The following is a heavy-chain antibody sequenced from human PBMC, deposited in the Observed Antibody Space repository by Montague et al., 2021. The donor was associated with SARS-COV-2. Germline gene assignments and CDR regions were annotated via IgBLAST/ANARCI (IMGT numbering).Heavy chain of an antibody. CDR1: GFTFSSYG. CDR2: ISYDGSNK. D-gene: IGHD3-10*01. CDR3: AKDPRVYYYGSGSYYNGMDV. Sequence: SLRLSCAASGFTFSSYGMHWVHQAPGKGLEWVAVISYDGSNKYYAASVKGRFTISRDKFKNTLYLQMNSLRPEDTAVYYCAKDPRVYYYGSGSYYNGMDVWGQGTTVTVSS. V-gene: IGHV3-30*18. J-gene: IGHJ6*02.